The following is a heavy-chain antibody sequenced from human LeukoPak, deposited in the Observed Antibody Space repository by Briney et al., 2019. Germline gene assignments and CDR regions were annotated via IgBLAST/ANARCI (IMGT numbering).Heavy chain of an antibody. Sequence: GGSLRLSCAASGFTFDDYGMSWVRQAPGKGLEWVSGINWNGGNTGYADSVKGRFTISRDNVKNSLYLQMNSLRAEDTAVYYCRGRSGYDWYYFDYWGQGTLVTVSS. J-gene: IGHJ4*02. CDR3: RGRSGYDWYYFDY. CDR2: INWNGGNT. D-gene: IGHD5-12*01. V-gene: IGHV3-20*04. CDR1: GFTFDDYG.